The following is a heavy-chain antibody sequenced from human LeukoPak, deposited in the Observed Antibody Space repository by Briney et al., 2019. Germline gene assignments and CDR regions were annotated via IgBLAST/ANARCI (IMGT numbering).Heavy chain of an antibody. Sequence: SETLSLTCTVSGGSISSYYWSWIRQPPGKGLEWIGYIYYSGSTNYNPSLKSRVTISVDTSKNQFSLKLSSVTAADTAVYYCARAESLRTKDYYYYYMDVWGKGTTVTDSS. CDR1: GGSISSYY. V-gene: IGHV4-59*01. J-gene: IGHJ6*03. CDR3: ARAESLRTKDYYYYYMDV. CDR2: IYYSGST. D-gene: IGHD1-14*01.